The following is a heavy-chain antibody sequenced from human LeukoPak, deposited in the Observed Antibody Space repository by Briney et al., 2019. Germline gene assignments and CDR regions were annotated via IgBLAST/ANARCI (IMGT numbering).Heavy chain of an antibody. J-gene: IGHJ4*02. V-gene: IGHV4-4*07. D-gene: IGHD3-22*01. Sequence: SETLSLSCTVSYDSISSYYWSWIRQPAGKGLEWIGRIYSSGSTNYNPSLKSRVIMSIDTSKNQFSLKLSSVTAADTAVYYCARAGPHYYYDTSGYPPAFDYWDQGTLVTVSS. CDR1: YDSISSYY. CDR2: IYSSGST. CDR3: ARAGPHYYYDTSGYPPAFDY.